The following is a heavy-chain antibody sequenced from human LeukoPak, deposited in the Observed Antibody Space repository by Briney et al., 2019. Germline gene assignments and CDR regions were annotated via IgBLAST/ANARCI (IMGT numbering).Heavy chain of an antibody. CDR3: ARGGPYGSYDFDY. CDR2: ISYDGSNK. J-gene: IGHJ4*02. D-gene: IGHD2-15*01. Sequence: PGGSLRLSCAASGFTFSSYAMHWVRQAPGKGLEWVAVISYDGSNKYYADSVKGRFTISRDNSKNTLYLQMNSLRAEDTAVYYCARGGPYGSYDFDYWGQGTLVTVSS. V-gene: IGHV3-30-3*01. CDR1: GFTFSSYA.